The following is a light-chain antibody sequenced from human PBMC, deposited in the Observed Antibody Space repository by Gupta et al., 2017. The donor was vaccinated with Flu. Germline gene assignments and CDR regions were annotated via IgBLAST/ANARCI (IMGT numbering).Light chain of an antibody. CDR1: QSVSSH. J-gene: IGKJ4*01. Sequence: PATLSVSPGERVALSCRASQSVSSHVAWYQQKPGQAPRLLIYGTSTRATGIPASFSGSGSGAEFTLTISSLQSEDFAVYYCHQYNNWPLTFGGGTKVEI. V-gene: IGKV3-15*01. CDR2: GTS. CDR3: HQYNNWPLT.